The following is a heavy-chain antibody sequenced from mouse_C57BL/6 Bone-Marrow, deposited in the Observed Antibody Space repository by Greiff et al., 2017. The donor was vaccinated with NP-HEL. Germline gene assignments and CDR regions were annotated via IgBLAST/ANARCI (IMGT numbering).Heavy chain of an antibody. Sequence: VQLKQSVAELVRPGASVKLSCTASGFNIKNTYMHWVKQRPEQGLEWIGRIAPANGNTKSAPKFQGQATITADTSSNTAYLQLSSLTSEDTAIYYCARSGYSNPAWFAYWGQGTLVTVSA. CDR3: ARSGYSNPAWFAY. J-gene: IGHJ3*01. CDR1: GFNIKNTY. D-gene: IGHD2-5*01. V-gene: IGHV14-3*01. CDR2: IAPANGNT.